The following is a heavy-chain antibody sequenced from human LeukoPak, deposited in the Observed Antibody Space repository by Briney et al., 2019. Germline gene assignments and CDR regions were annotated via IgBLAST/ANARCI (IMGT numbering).Heavy chain of an antibody. CDR1: GFTFSSYG. V-gene: IGHV3-30*03. Sequence: GRSLRLSCAASGFTFSSYGMHWVRQAPGKGLEWVAVISYDGSNKYYADSVKGRFSISRDNSKNTLYLQMNSLRPEDTAVYYCARGYIVGATRWFDPWGQGTLVTVSS. J-gene: IGHJ5*02. CDR2: ISYDGSNK. CDR3: ARGYIVGATRWFDP. D-gene: IGHD1-26*01.